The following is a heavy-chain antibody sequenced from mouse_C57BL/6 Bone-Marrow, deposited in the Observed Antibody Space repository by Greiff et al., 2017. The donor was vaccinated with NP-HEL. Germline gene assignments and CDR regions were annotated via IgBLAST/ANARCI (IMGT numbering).Heavy chain of an antibody. CDR1: GYTFTSYW. J-gene: IGHJ2*01. CDR3: ARYGSVYYGSSHFDY. D-gene: IGHD1-1*01. V-gene: IGHV1-52*01. Sequence: QVQLQQPGAELVRPGSSVKLSCKASGYTFTSYWMHWVKQRPIQGLEWIGNIDPSDSETHYNQTFKDKATLTVDKSSSTAYMQLSSLTSEDSAVYYCARYGSVYYGSSHFDYWGQGTTLTVSS. CDR2: IDPSDSET.